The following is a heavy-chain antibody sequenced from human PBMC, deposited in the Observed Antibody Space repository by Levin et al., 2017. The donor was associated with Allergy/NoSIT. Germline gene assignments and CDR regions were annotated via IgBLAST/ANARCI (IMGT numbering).Heavy chain of an antibody. Sequence: GASVKVSCKASGYTFTSYDINWVRQATGQGLEWMGWMNPNSGNTGYAQKFQGRVTMTRNTSISTAYMELSSLRSEDTAVYYCARGLFGYYDSSGYYIYYYYGMDVWGQGTTVTVSS. D-gene: IGHD3-22*01. J-gene: IGHJ6*02. CDR1: GYTFTSYD. CDR3: ARGLFGYYDSSGYYIYYYYGMDV. V-gene: IGHV1-8*01. CDR2: MNPNSGNT.